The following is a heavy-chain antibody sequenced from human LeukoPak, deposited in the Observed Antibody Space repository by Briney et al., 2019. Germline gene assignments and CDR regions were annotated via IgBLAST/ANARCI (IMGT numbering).Heavy chain of an antibody. Sequence: SQTLSLTCAVYGGSFSGYYWSCIPQPPGKGLEWIGEINHSGSTNYNPSLKSRVPISVDTSKNQISLKLSSVTAADTAVYYSASNGGYDRSVCWGQGNLVTVSS. CDR1: GGSFSGYY. CDR3: ASNGGYDRSVC. V-gene: IGHV4-34*01. D-gene: IGHD3-22*01. J-gene: IGHJ4*02. CDR2: INHSGST.